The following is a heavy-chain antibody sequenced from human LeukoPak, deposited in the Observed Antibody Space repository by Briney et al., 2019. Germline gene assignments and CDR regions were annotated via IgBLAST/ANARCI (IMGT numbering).Heavy chain of an antibody. CDR2: ISSNGGST. CDR1: GFTFSSYG. D-gene: IGHD3-10*01. CDR3: ARGMVRGVIQKHYFDY. J-gene: IGHJ4*02. V-gene: IGHV3-64*01. Sequence: GGSLRLSCAASGFTFSSYGMSWVRQAPGKGLEWVSAISSNGGSTYYANSVKGRFTISRDNSKNTLYLQMGSLRAEDMAVYYCARGMVRGVIQKHYFDYWGQGTLVTVSS.